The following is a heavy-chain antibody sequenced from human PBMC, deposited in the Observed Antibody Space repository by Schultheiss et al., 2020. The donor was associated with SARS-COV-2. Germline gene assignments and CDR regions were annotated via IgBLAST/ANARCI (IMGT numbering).Heavy chain of an antibody. CDR3: ARRTMLAFDY. J-gene: IGHJ4*02. V-gene: IGHV3-30*03. CDR2: ISYDGSNK. Sequence: GGSLRLSCAASGFTFDDYDMHWVRQAPGKGLEWVAVISYDGSNKYYADSVKGRFTISRDNAKNSLYLQMNSLRAEDTAVYYCARRTMLAFDYWGQGTLVTVSS. CDR1: GFTFDDYD. D-gene: IGHD1-14*01.